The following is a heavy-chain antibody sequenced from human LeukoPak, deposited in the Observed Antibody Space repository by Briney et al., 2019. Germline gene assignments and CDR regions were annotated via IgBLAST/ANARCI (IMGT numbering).Heavy chain of an antibody. CDR2: IYYSGST. CDR1: GGSISSSSYY. D-gene: IGHD1-26*01. Sequence: PSETLSLTCTVSGGSISSSSYYWGWIRQPPGKGLEWIGSIYYSGSTYYNPSLKSRVTISVDTSKNQFSVKLSSVTAADTAVYYCARHRWIVGGTSWFDPWGQGTLVTVSS. CDR3: ARHRWIVGGTSWFDP. V-gene: IGHV4-39*01. J-gene: IGHJ5*02.